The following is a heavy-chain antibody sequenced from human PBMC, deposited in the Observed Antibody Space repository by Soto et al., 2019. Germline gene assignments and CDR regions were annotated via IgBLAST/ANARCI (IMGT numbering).Heavy chain of an antibody. CDR1: GFTFSSYA. CDR3: ARKLLKQWLVWPRGEADY. CDR2: ISYDGSNK. J-gene: IGHJ4*02. D-gene: IGHD6-19*01. V-gene: IGHV3-30-3*01. Sequence: QVQLVESGGGVVQPGRSLRLSCAASGFTFSSYAMHWVRQAPGKGLEWVAVISYDGSNKYYADSVKGRFTISRDNSKNTLYLQMNSLRAEDTAVYYCARKLLKQWLVWPRGEADYWGQGTLVTVSS.